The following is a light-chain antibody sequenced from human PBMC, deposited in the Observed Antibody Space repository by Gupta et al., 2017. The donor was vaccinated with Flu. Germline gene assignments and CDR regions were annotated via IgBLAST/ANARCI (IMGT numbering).Light chain of an antibody. CDR3: CSYAGSATWV. V-gene: IGLV2-23*01. Sequence: QSALTQPASVSGSPGQSITISCSGTSSDIGRFRFVSWYQHHPGKAPKLIIYEGDKRPSGVPSRFSASKFTNTASLTISGLQAEDEADYFCCSYAGSATWVFGGGTKLAVL. CDR2: EGD. CDR1: SSDIGRFRF. J-gene: IGLJ3*02.